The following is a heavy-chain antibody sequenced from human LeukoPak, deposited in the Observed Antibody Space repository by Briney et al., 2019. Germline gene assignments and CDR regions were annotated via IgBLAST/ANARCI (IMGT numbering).Heavy chain of an antibody. CDR2: INPNSGGT. CDR3: ARTITGTTPFDY. V-gene: IGHV1-2*02. D-gene: IGHD1-7*01. Sequence: ASVKVSCKASGYTFTGYYMHWVRRAPGQGLEWMGWINPNSGGTNYAQKFQGRVTMTRDTSISTAYMELSRLRSDDTAVYYCARTITGTTPFDYWGQGTLVTVSS. CDR1: GYTFTGYY. J-gene: IGHJ4*02.